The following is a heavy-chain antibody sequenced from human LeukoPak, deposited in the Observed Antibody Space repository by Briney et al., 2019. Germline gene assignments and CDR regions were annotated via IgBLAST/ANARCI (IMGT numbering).Heavy chain of an antibody. V-gene: IGHV4-31*03. D-gene: IGHD3-3*01. Sequence: PSETLSLTCTVSGGSISSSSYYWGWIRQHPGKGLEWIGYIYYSGSTYYNPSLKSRVTISVDTSKNQFSLKLSSVTAADTAAYYCARVDDLWSGYYTGPHWFDPWGQGTLVTVSS. CDR3: ARVDDLWSGYYTGPHWFDP. CDR2: IYYSGST. CDR1: GGSISSSSYY. J-gene: IGHJ5*02.